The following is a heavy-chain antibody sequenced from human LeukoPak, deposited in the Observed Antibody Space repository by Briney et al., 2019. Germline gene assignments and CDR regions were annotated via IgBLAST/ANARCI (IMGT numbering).Heavy chain of an antibody. CDR2: INPNSGGT. V-gene: IGHV1-2*02. Sequence: ASVKVSCKASGYTFTGYYMHWVRQAPGQGLEWIGWINPNSGGTNYAQKFQGRVTMTRDTSISTAYMELSRLRSDDTAVYYCARLLGDSSGYYWGFDYWGQGTLVTVSS. J-gene: IGHJ4*02. CDR1: GYTFTGYY. D-gene: IGHD3-22*01. CDR3: ARLLGDSSGYYWGFDY.